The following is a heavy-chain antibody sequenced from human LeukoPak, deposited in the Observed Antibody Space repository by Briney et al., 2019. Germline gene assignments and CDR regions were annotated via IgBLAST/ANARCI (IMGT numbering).Heavy chain of an antibody. D-gene: IGHD3-22*01. CDR1: GFTFSSYG. CDR2: ISCDGSNK. CDR3: AKAYYYDSSGYAREGYFDY. Sequence: PGRSLRLSCAASGFTFSSYGMHWVRQAPGKGLEWVAVISCDGSNKYYADSVKGRFTISRDNSKNTLYLQMNSLRAEDTAVYYCAKAYYYDSSGYAREGYFDYWGQGTLVTVSS. V-gene: IGHV3-30*18. J-gene: IGHJ4*02.